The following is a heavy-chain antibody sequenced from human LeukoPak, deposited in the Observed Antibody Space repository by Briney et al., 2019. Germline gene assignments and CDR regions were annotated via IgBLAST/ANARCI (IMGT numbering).Heavy chain of an antibody. D-gene: IGHD2-2*01. Sequence: GGSLRLSCAASGFTFSSYAMSWVRQAPGKGLEWVSGISSSGSGGSTYYADSVKGRFTISRDNSKSTLYLQINSVRAEDTAVYYCARAXSXXXXXFWGXGXLXTVSS. CDR3: ARAXSXXXXXF. J-gene: IGHJ4*02. CDR2: ISSSGSGGST. CDR1: GFTFSSYA. V-gene: IGHV3-23*01.